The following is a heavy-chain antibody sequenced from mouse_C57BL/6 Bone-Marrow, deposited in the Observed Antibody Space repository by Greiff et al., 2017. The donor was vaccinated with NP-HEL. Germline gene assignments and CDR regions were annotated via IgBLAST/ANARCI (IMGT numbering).Heavy chain of an antibody. CDR2: IDPEDGET. Sequence: VQLQQSGAELVKPGASVKLSCTASGFNIKDYYMHWVKQRTEQGLEWIGRIDPEDGETKYAPKFPGKATITADTSSNTAYLQLSSLTSEDTAVYYCAREENYYGSSYSFAYWGQGTLVTVSA. V-gene: IGHV14-2*01. CDR1: GFNIKDYY. J-gene: IGHJ3*01. CDR3: AREENYYGSSYSFAY. D-gene: IGHD1-1*01.